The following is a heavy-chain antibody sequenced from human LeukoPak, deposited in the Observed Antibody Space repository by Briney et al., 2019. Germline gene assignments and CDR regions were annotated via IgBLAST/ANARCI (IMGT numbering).Heavy chain of an antibody. D-gene: IGHD3-10*01. J-gene: IGHJ5*02. CDR2: IYYSGST. CDR1: GYSISSGYY. Sequence: SEPLSLTCTVSGYSISSGYYWSSIRQPPGNGLEWIGYIYYSGSTNYKLSLKSLVTISVDTSKNQFSLKLISVTAADTAVYYCARGGYYGAGNDFRFDPWGQGTLVTVSS. V-gene: IGHV4-61*01. CDR3: ARGGYYGAGNDFRFDP.